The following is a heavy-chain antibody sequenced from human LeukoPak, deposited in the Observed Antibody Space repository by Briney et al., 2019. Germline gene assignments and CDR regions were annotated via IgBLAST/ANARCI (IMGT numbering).Heavy chain of an antibody. Sequence: SETLSLTCAVSGGSFSDYYWSWIRQPPGKGLEWIGEINHGGDTNYNSSLQSRVSLSVDTSRNQFSLKLSSVTATDTAVYYCVAGGGNFNYWGQGTLVTVSS. CDR2: INHGGDT. D-gene: IGHD2-15*01. CDR3: VAGGGNFNY. CDR1: GGSFSDYY. J-gene: IGHJ4*02. V-gene: IGHV4-34*01.